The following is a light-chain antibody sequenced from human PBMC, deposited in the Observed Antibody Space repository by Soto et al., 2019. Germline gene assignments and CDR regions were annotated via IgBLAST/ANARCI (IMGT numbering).Light chain of an antibody. CDR3: QQYKSFSPYT. CDR1: QSIGYL. V-gene: IGKV1-5*01. CDR2: DAS. Sequence: DIQMTQSPSTLSASVGDRVTITCRASQSIGYLLAWYQQKPGKAPKLLIYDASTLGSGVPSTFSASGSETEFTLTISSLQADDSATYYCQQYKSFSPYTFGQGTRLEIK. J-gene: IGKJ2*01.